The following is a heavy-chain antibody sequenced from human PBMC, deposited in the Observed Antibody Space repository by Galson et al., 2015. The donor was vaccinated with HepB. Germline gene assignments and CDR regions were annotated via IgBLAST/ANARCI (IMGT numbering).Heavy chain of an antibody. Sequence: SLRLSCAASGSTFSSYAMHWVRQAPGKGLEYVSAISSNGGSTYYADSVKGRFTISRDNSKNTLYLQMSSLRAEDTAVYYCVKRGGIQLPGAFDIWGQGTMVTVSS. D-gene: IGHD5-18*01. CDR2: ISSNGGST. CDR1: GSTFSSYA. CDR3: VKRGGIQLPGAFDI. J-gene: IGHJ3*02. V-gene: IGHV3-64D*06.